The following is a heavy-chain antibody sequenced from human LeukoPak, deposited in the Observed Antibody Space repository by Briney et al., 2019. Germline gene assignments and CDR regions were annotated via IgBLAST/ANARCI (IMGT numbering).Heavy chain of an antibody. Sequence: KPGGSLRLSCAASGFTFSSYSMNWVRQAPGKGLEWVSSISSGSSYIYYADSVKGRFTISRDNAKNSLYLQMNSLRAEDTAVYYCARTILPYDFWSGYYTADAFDIWGQGTMVTVSS. D-gene: IGHD3-3*01. CDR2: ISSGSSYI. CDR3: ARTILPYDFWSGYYTADAFDI. J-gene: IGHJ3*02. V-gene: IGHV3-21*01. CDR1: GFTFSSYS.